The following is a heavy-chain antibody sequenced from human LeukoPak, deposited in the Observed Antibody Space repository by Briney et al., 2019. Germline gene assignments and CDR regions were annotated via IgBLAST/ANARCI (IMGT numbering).Heavy chain of an antibody. CDR3: AREARLWQQRVQNYYYYYGMDV. CDR1: GFTFSSYA. D-gene: IGHD6-13*01. CDR2: ISGSGGST. V-gene: IGHV3-23*01. Sequence: PGGSLRLSCAAYGFTFSSYAMSWVRQAPGKGLEWVSAISGSGGSTYYADSVKGRFTISRDNSKNTLYLQMNSLRAEDTAVYYCAREARLWQQRVQNYYYYYGMDVWGQGTTVTVSS. J-gene: IGHJ6*02.